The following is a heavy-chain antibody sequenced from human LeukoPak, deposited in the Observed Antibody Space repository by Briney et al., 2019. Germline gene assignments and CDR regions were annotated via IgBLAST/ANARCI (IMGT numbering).Heavy chain of an antibody. V-gene: IGHV3-23*01. J-gene: IGHJ4*02. D-gene: IGHD4-17*01. CDR2: ISGSGGST. Sequence: GGSLRLSCAASGFAFNNYEVNWVRQAPGKGLEWVSAISGSGGSTYYADSVKGRFTISRDNSKNTLYLQMNSLRAEDTAVYYCAKSGHYGDYEDYWGQGTLVTVSS. CDR3: AKSGHYGDYEDY. CDR1: GFAFNNYE.